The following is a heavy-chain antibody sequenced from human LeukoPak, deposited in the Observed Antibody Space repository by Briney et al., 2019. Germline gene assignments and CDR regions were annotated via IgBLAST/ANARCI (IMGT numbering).Heavy chain of an antibody. V-gene: IGHV3-30*18. CDR1: GFTFSSYG. CDR2: ISYYGSSK. Sequence: PGGSLRLSCAASGFTFSSYGMHWVRQAPGKGLERGAVISYYGSSKYYSDSLKGRFTFPRDNPKNTLYLQMSSLRAEDTAVYYCAKDGASKWLTRPRPVDYWGQGTLVTVSS. D-gene: IGHD6-19*01. CDR3: AKDGASKWLTRPRPVDY. J-gene: IGHJ4*02.